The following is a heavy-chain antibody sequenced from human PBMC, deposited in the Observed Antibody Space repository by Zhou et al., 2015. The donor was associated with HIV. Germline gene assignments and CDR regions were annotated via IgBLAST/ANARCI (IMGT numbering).Heavy chain of an antibody. J-gene: IGHJ3*02. D-gene: IGHD3-16*01. Sequence: QMQLVESGGGVVQPGRSLRLSCAASGFLVSYYAMHWVRQAPGKGLQWVALISSDGGNEFYADSVKGRFTISRDNSKNSLYLQMNSLRPEDTAIYHCAKELDGGXYIDAVDMWGQGTMVTVSS. CDR2: ISSDGGNE. CDR1: GFLVSYYA. V-gene: IGHV3-30*18. CDR3: AKELDGGXYIDAVDM.